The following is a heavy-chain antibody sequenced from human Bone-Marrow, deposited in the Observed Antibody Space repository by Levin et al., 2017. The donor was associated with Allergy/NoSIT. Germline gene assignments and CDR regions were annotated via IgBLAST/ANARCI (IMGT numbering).Heavy chain of an antibody. CDR1: GGSFRGSY. CDR2: INHSGST. D-gene: IGHD4-17*01. CDR3: ARGGPYGDLVDY. Sequence: SQTLSLPCAVYGGSFRGSYWSWIRQPPGKGLEWIGEINHSGSTNYNPSLKSRVTISVDTSKNQFSLKLSSVTAADTAVYYCARGGPYGDLVDYWGQGTLVTVSS. J-gene: IGHJ4*02. V-gene: IGHV4-34*01.